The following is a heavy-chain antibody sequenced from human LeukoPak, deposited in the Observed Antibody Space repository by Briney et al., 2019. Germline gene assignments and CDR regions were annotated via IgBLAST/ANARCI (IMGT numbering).Heavy chain of an antibody. CDR2: ISGSGA. Sequence: GGSLRLSCSASGLSFSSYAMSWVRQAPGKGLEWVSSISGSGAYYADSVKGRLTISRDNSKNTLYLQMNSLRAEDTAVYYCAKTPYSCSRGPLDYWGQGTLVTVSS. D-gene: IGHD6-13*01. CDR1: GLSFSSYA. J-gene: IGHJ4*02. V-gene: IGHV3-23*01. CDR3: AKTPYSCSRGPLDY.